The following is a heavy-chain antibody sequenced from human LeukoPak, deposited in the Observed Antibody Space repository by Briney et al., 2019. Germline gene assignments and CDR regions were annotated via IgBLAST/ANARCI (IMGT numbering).Heavy chain of an antibody. CDR3: ARRLRGGYFDY. D-gene: IGHD2-15*01. CDR1: SGSISSDY. CDR2: VHASGST. J-gene: IGHJ4*02. V-gene: IGHV4-4*09. Sequence: PSETLCLTCTVSSGSISSDYWSWIRQPPGKGLEWIGYVHASGSTNYHPSLKSRVTISVDTSKNQFSLKLSSVTAADTAVYYCARRLRGGYFDYWGQGILVTVSS.